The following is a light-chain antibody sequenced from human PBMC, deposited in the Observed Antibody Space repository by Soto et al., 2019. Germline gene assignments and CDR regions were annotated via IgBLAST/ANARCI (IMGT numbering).Light chain of an antibody. CDR3: SSYTATSTYV. CDR1: SSDVGGYNS. Sequence: QSVLTQPASVSGSPGQSIAISCTGTSSDVGGYNSVSWYQHHPGKAPKLMIYNVSNRPSGVSDRFSGSKSGNSASLTISGLQAEDEADYYCSSYTATSTYVFGTGNKVTVL. CDR2: NVS. V-gene: IGLV2-14*03. J-gene: IGLJ1*01.